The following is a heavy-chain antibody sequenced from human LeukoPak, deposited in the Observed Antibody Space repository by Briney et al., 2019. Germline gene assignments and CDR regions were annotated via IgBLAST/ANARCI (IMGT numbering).Heavy chain of an antibody. Sequence: GESLRLSCPASGFTFSSYSMNWVRQAPVKGLEWVSYISSASNTIYYADSVKGRFTISRDNAKNSLYLQMNSLRAEDTAMYYCARDGWFGDYNWFDPWGQGTLVTVSS. D-gene: IGHD3-10*01. CDR2: ISSASNTI. CDR3: ARDGWFGDYNWFDP. V-gene: IGHV3-48*01. J-gene: IGHJ5*02. CDR1: GFTFSSYS.